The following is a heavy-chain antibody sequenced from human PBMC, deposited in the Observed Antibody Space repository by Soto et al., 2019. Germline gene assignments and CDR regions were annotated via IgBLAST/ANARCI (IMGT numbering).Heavy chain of an antibody. CDR3: VAGDHYYAIGV. V-gene: IGHV3-30-3*01. Sequence: QVQLVESVGGVVQPGRSLRVSCAASGITISNYFMYWVRQAPGKGLEWVAAISYDGSNKHYSDSVKGRFTISRDNSNITLFLQMNSLRDEDTAVYYCVAGDHYYAIGVWGQGTTAAVSS. CDR2: ISYDGSNK. J-gene: IGHJ6*02. CDR1: GITISNYF.